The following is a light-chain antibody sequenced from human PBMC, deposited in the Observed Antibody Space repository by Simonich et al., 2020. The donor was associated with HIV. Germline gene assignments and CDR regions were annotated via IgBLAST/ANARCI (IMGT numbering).Light chain of an antibody. V-gene: IGKV4-1*01. CDR1: QSVLYSSNNKNY. CDR3: QQYYGSPS. Sequence: DIVMTQSPDSLAVSLGERVTIKSKSSQSVLYSSNNKNYLAWYQQQPGQPPKLLIYWASTREFGVPDRFSGSGSGTDFTLTIRSLQAEDVAVYYCQQYYGSPSFGPGTKVDIK. CDR2: WAS. J-gene: IGKJ3*01.